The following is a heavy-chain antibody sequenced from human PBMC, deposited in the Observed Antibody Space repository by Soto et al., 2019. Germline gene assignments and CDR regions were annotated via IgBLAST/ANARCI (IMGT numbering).Heavy chain of an antibody. CDR3: ARVIPGAEAWFGP. D-gene: IGHD2-2*01. CDR2: ISAYTDNP. J-gene: IGHJ5*02. Sequence: QVQLVQSGGEVKKPGASVKVSCKASGYTFTNYGVTWVRQAPGQGLEWMGWISAYTDNPNYAQKFQGRVTMTIDTSTTTDYMDLRRLTSDDTAVYYCARVIPGAEAWFGPWGQGTLVTVSS. CDR1: GYTFTNYG. V-gene: IGHV1-18*01.